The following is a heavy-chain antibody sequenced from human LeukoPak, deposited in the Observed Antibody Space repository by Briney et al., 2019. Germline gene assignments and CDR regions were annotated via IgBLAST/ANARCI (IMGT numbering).Heavy chain of an antibody. J-gene: IGHJ4*02. CDR2: ISSSSSYI. V-gene: IGHV3-21*01. D-gene: IGHD1-14*01. CDR1: GFTFSSYS. CDR3: ARDRLRGPRNLESDY. Sequence: SGGSLRLSCAASGFTFSSYSMNWVRQAPGKGLEWVSSISSSSSYIYYADSVKGRFTTSRDNAKNSLYLQMNSLRAEDTAVYYCARDRLRGPRNLESDYWGQGTLVTVSS.